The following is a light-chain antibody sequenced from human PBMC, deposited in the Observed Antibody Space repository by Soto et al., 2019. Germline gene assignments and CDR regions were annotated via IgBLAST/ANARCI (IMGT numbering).Light chain of an antibody. CDR3: QQSYSTLPT. V-gene: IGKV3-20*01. CDR2: GAS. CDR1: QSVSSNY. J-gene: IGKJ1*01. Sequence: EIVLTQSPGTLSLSPGERATLSCRASQSVSSNYLAWYQQKPGQAPRLLIYGASSRATGIPDRFSGSGSGTDFTLTIGSLQPEDFATYYCQQSYSTLPTFGQGTKVDIK.